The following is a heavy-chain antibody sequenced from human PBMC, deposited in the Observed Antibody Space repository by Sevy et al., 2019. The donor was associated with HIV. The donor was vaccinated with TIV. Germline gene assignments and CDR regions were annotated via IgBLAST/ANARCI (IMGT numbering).Heavy chain of an antibody. CDR1: GFSFSNYA. D-gene: IGHD5-18*01. V-gene: IGHV3-33*01. Sequence: GGSLRLSCVASGFSFSNYAMHWVRQAPGKGLEWVAVIWNDGNDKSYADSVKGRLTNSRDNAKNTLYLQMNSLRGEETANFYCATEYNNGYDFWGQGTMVTVSS. J-gene: IGHJ4*02. CDR3: ATEYNNGYDF. CDR2: IWNDGNDK.